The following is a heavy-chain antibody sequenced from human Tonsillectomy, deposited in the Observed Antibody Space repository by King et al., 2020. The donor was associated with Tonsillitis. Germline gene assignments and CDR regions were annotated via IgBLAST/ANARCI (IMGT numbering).Heavy chain of an antibody. V-gene: IGHV4-38-2*01. Sequence: VQLQESGPGLVKPSETLSLTCAVSGYSISSGYYWGWIRQPPGKGLEWIGSIYHSGSTYYNPSLKSRVTISVDTSKNQFSLKLSSVTAADTAVYYCARVVGRWLQLTAFDIWGQGTMVTVSS. CDR3: ARVVGRWLQLTAFDI. CDR1: GYSISSGYY. CDR2: IYHSGST. D-gene: IGHD5-24*01. J-gene: IGHJ3*02.